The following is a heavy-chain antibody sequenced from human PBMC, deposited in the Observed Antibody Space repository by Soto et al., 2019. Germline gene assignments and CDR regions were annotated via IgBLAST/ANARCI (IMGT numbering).Heavy chain of an antibody. Sequence: PSETLSLTCTVSGYSISSGYHWGWLRQPPGKGLEWIGSIYHTGTAYFNPSLGTRVTFPVDTSKNQFSLTLYSVTAADTAVYYCARTTGRHLDFWGQGILVTVAS. D-gene: IGHD4-4*01. CDR3: ARTTGRHLDF. CDR2: IYHTGTA. CDR1: GYSISSGYH. V-gene: IGHV4-38-2*02. J-gene: IGHJ4*02.